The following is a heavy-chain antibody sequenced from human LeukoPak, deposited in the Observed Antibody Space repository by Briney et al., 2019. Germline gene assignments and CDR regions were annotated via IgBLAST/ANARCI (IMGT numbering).Heavy chain of an antibody. CDR3: ATLNYYVDAFDI. CDR2: IYTSGST. Sequence: SQTLSLTCTVSGGSISSGSYYWSWIRQPAGKGLEWIGRIYTSGSTNYNPSLKSRVTISVDTSKNQFSLKLSSVTAADTAVYYCATLNYYVDAFDIWGQGTMVAVSS. J-gene: IGHJ3*02. D-gene: IGHD3-10*02. CDR1: GGSISSGSYY. V-gene: IGHV4-61*02.